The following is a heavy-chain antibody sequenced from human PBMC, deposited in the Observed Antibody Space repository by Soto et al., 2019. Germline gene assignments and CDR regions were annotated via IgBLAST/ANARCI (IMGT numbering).Heavy chain of an antibody. CDR2: ISYDGSNK. J-gene: IGHJ4*02. D-gene: IGHD2-2*01. CDR1: GFTFSTYA. V-gene: IGHV3-30-3*01. Sequence: VQLVESGGGVVQPGRSLRISCAASGFTFSTYAMHWVRQAPGKGLEWVAVISYDGSNKYYADSVKGRFTISRDNSKNTLYLQMNSLRAEDTAVYYCARERDVLLVPAAPYFDSWGQGTLVTVSS. CDR3: ARERDVLLVPAAPYFDS.